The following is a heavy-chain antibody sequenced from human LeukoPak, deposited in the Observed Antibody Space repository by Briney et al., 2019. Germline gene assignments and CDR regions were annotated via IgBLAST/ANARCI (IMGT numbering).Heavy chain of an antibody. D-gene: IGHD6-13*01. CDR2: IYPGDSDT. CDR3: ARFLIAATDYYFDY. Sequence: GESLKISRKGSGYRFTSYWITWVRQMPGKGLEWMGIIYPGDSDTIYSPSFQGQVTISADESISTAYLQWSSLKASDTAMYYCARFLIAATDYYFDYWGQGTLITVSS. V-gene: IGHV5-51*01. CDR1: GYRFTSYW. J-gene: IGHJ4*02.